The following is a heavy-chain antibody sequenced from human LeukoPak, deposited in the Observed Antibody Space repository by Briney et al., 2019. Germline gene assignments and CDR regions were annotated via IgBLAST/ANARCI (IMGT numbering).Heavy chain of an antibody. V-gene: IGHV3-23*01. Sequence: GGSLRLSCAASGFTFSSYAMSWVRQAPGKGLEWVSAISGSGGSTYYADSVKGRFTISRDNSKNTLYLQMNSPRAEDTAVYYCAKDRKRVGGFDYWGQGTLVTVSS. CDR1: GFTFSSYA. CDR3: AKDRKRVGGFDY. J-gene: IGHJ4*02. CDR2: ISGSGGST. D-gene: IGHD1-26*01.